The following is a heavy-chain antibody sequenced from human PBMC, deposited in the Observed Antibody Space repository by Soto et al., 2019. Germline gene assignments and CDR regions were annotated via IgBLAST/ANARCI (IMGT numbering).Heavy chain of an antibody. CDR2: IYYSGST. Sequence: LSLPCTVSGGSVSGSSYYWGWIRQPPGKGLEWIGSIYYSGSTYYNPSLKSRVTISVDTSKNQFSLKLSSVTAADTAVYYCASSKYYDFWSGYYIFYYGMDVWGQGTTVTVSS. J-gene: IGHJ6*02. CDR3: ASSKYYDFWSGYYIFYYGMDV. V-gene: IGHV4-39*01. D-gene: IGHD3-3*01. CDR1: GGSVSGSSYY.